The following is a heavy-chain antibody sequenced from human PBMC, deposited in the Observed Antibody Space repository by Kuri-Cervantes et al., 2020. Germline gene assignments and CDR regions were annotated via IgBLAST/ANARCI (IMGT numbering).Heavy chain of an antibody. CDR1: EFTFSNYE. D-gene: IGHD3-3*01. V-gene: IGHV3-48*03. CDR2: ISSSGSNT. Sequence: GESLKISCAASEFTFSNYEMNWVRQAPGKGLEWLSYISSSGSNTYYADSVKGRFTISRDNSKNTLSLQMNSLRAEDTAVYYCASPLRSHRGPYYYGMDVWGQGTTVTVSS. CDR3: ASPLRSHRGPYYYGMDV. J-gene: IGHJ6*02.